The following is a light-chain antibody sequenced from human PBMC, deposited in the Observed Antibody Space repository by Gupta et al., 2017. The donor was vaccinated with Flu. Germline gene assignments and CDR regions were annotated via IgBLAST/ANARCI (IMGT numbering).Light chain of an antibody. CDR3: QQSYSSPYT. CDR1: QSIDRY. V-gene: IGKV1-39*01. Sequence: GDRVSITCRASQSIDRYLNWYQKKPGKAPKLLIHAASSLESGVPLRFIGSGSGTDFTLTISSLRPEDFANYYCQQSYSSPYTFGQGTNL. CDR2: AAS. J-gene: IGKJ2*01.